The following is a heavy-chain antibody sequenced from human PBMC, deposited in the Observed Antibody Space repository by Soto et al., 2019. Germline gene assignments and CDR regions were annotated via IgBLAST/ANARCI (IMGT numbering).Heavy chain of an antibody. CDR1: GFTFSSYA. CDR3: AKRSSSSTFDY. V-gene: IGHV3-23*01. Sequence: EVQLFESGGGFVQPGESLRLSCAASGFTFSSYAMSWVRQAPGKGLEGVSVISGSDDSTYYADSVKGRFTISRDNSKNTLYLQMNSLRAEDTAVYYCAKRSSSSTFDYWGQGTLVTVSS. J-gene: IGHJ4*02. D-gene: IGHD6-6*01. CDR2: ISGSDDST.